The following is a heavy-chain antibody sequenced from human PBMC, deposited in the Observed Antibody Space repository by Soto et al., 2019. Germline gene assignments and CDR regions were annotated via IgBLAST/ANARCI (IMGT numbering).Heavy chain of an antibody. D-gene: IGHD2-15*01. CDR1: GGSISSGGYY. CDR3: ARGSTVAATLFDY. J-gene: IGHJ4*02. V-gene: IGHV4-31*03. CDR2: IYYSGST. Sequence: SETLSLTCTVSGGSISSGGYYWSWIRQHPGKGLEWIGYIYYSGSTYYNPSLNSRVTISVDTSKNQFSLKLSSVTAADTAVYYCARGSTVAATLFDYWGQGTLVTVSS.